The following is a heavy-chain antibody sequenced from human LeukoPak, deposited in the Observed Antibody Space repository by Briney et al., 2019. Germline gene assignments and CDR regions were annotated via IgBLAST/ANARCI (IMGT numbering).Heavy chain of an antibody. CDR1: GFTFSSYW. CDR2: IYSGGST. V-gene: IGHV3-53*01. CDR3: ARAGNYGDYAYYFDY. J-gene: IGHJ4*02. D-gene: IGHD4-17*01. Sequence: GGSLRLSCAASGFTFSSYWMSWVRQAPGKGLEWVSVIYSGGSTYYADSVKGRFTISRDNSKNTLYLQMNSLRAEDTAVYYCARAGNYGDYAYYFDYWGQGTLVTVSS.